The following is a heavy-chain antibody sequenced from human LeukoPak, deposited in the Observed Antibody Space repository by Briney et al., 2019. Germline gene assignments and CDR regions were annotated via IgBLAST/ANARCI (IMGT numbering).Heavy chain of an antibody. CDR2: INTDGSRT. V-gene: IGHV3-74*01. D-gene: IGHD2-8*02. Sequence: SLSPSCALSGFTFTRYWMDCVRQAPGKGLEWVSTINTDGSRTTHAGSVEGRFTISRDDAKNSLHLQMNSLRVDDTAVYYCARDLTGNVFDYWGQGTLVTVSS. CDR3: ARDLTGNVFDY. J-gene: IGHJ4*02. CDR1: GFTFTRYW.